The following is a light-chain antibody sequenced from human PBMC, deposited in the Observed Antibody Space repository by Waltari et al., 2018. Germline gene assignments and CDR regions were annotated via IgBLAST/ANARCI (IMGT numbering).Light chain of an antibody. CDR1: SSDVGGYDF. V-gene: IGLV2-11*01. Sequence: QSALTQPRSVSGSPGQSVTVSCTGTSSDVGGYDFVSLYQQYPGTAPKLIFYDVHKRPPGVPDRFSGSKSGNTASLTISGLLNDDEADYYCCSYAGADTSVLFGGGTTLTVL. CDR2: DVH. J-gene: IGLJ2*01. CDR3: CSYAGADTSVL.